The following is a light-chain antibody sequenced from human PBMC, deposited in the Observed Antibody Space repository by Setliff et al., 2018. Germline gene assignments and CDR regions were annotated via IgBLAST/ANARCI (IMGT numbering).Light chain of an antibody. V-gene: IGLV2-8*01. CDR1: SSDVGGYKY. Sequence: QSALTQPPSASGSPGQSVTISCTGSSSDVGGYKYVSWYQQHPGKAPQLMIYEVSKRPSGVPDRFSGSKSGNTASLTVSGLQAEDEADYYCSSHTTSSTWVFGGGTK. CDR3: SSHTTSSTWV. CDR2: EVS. J-gene: IGLJ3*02.